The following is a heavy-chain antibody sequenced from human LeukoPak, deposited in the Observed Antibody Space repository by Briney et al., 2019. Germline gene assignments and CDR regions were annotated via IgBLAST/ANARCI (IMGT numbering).Heavy chain of an antibody. J-gene: IGHJ4*02. D-gene: IGHD5-18*01. CDR3: ARGWTAMVNFDY. V-gene: IGHV4-31*03. CDR1: GGSISSGGYY. Sequence: SQTLSLTCTVSGGSISSGGYYWSWIRQHPGKGLEWIGYIYYSGSTYYSPSLKSRVTISVDTSKNQFSLKLSSVTAADTAVYYCARGWTAMVNFDYWGQGTLVTVSS. CDR2: IYYSGST.